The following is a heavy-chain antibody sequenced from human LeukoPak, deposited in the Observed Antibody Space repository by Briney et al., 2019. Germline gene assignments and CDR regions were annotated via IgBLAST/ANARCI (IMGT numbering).Heavy chain of an antibody. Sequence: QPGGSLRLSCAASGFTFSAYWMHWVRQAPGTGLVWVSGINPDGSSTSYADSVKGRFTISRDNAKNTLHLQMNSLRDEDTAVYYCARVGVASDIWGQGTMVTVS. D-gene: IGHD2-8*01. CDR1: GFTFSAYW. CDR3: ARVGVASDI. V-gene: IGHV3-74*01. J-gene: IGHJ3*02. CDR2: INPDGSST.